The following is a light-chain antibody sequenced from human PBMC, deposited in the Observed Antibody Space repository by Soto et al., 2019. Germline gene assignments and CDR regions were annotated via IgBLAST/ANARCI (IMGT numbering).Light chain of an antibody. V-gene: IGKV3-15*01. CDR3: QQYNNWPLYS. Sequence: EVVMTQSPATLSVSPGERATLSCRASQSVSINVAWYQQNPGQAPRLLIYDASTRATDIPARFSGSGSRTEFTLTISSLQSEDFAVYYCQQYNNWPLYSFGQGTKLEIK. CDR1: QSVSIN. J-gene: IGKJ2*03. CDR2: DAS.